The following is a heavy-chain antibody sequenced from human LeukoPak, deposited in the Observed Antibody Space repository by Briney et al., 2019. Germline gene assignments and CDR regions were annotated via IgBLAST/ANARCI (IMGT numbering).Heavy chain of an antibody. V-gene: IGHV1-69*13. Sequence: SVTVSCKASGCTFISYAINWVRQAPGQGLEWMGGIIPIYGTANYAQKCPCRVTITADESTSTAYLELSSLRSEDTAVYYCARTIGLEHNYSYYMDVWEKGTTVTVSS. CDR1: GCTFISYA. CDR3: ARTIGLEHNYSYYMDV. D-gene: IGHD1/OR15-1a*01. J-gene: IGHJ6*03. CDR2: IIPIYGTA.